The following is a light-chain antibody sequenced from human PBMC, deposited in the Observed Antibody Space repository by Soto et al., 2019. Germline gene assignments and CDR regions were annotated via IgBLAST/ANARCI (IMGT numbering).Light chain of an antibody. CDR3: QQYGISPFT. Sequence: EIVLTQSPGTLSLSPGERATLSCRASQSVSSSYLAWYQQKPGQAPRLLIYGASSRATGIPDRFSGSGSGTDFTLTISRLEPEDFTVYYCQQYGISPFTFGPVTKVDV. J-gene: IGKJ3*01. V-gene: IGKV3-20*01. CDR1: QSVSSSY. CDR2: GAS.